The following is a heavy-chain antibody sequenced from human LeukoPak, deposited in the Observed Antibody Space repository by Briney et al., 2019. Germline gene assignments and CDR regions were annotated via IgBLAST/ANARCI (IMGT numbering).Heavy chain of an antibody. CDR1: GYTFTSYD. CDR3: ARVYSRRSSGYYYADY. CDR2: MSPNSGNT. D-gene: IGHD3-22*01. V-gene: IGHV1-8*01. J-gene: IGHJ4*02. Sequence: GASVKVSCKASGYTFTSYDINWVRQATGQGLEWMGWMSPNSGNTGYAQKFQGRVTTTRNTSINTAYMELSSLRSEDTAVYYCARVYSRRSSGYYYADYWGQGTLVTVSS.